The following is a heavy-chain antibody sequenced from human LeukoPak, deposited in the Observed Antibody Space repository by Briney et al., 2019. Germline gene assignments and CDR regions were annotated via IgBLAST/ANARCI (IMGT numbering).Heavy chain of an antibody. CDR1: GGTFSSYA. Sequence: ASVKVSCKASGGTFSSYAISWVRQAPGQGLEWMGRIIPILGIANYAQKFQGRVTITADKSTSTAYMELSRLRSDDTAVYYCARSVGAVTWFDPWGQGTLVTVSS. V-gene: IGHV1-69*04. D-gene: IGHD1-26*01. CDR2: IIPILGIA. J-gene: IGHJ5*02. CDR3: ARSVGAVTWFDP.